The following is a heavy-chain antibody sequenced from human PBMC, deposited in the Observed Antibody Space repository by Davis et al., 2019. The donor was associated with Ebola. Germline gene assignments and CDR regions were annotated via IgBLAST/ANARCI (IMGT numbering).Heavy chain of an antibody. D-gene: IGHD5-24*01. CDR3: ARSLRWLQLPYDY. Sequence: MPGGSLRLSCTVPGGSISSYYWSWIRQPPGKGLEWIGYIYYSGSTNYNPSLKSRVTISVDTSKNQFSLKLSSVTAADTAVYYCARSLRWLQLPYDYWGQGTLVTVSS. CDR2: IYYSGST. CDR1: GGSISSYY. V-gene: IGHV4-59*08. J-gene: IGHJ4*02.